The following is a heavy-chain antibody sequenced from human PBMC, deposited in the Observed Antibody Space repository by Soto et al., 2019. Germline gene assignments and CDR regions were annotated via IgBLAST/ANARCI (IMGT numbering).Heavy chain of an antibody. J-gene: IGHJ6*02. CDR3: ARVTVVDATLYYYYYCGMDV. Sequence: GGSLRLSCAASGFTFSSYAMHWVRQAPGKGLEWVAVISYDGSNKYYADSVKGRFTISRDNSKNTLYLQMNSLRAEDTAVYYCARVTVVDATLYYYYYCGMDVWGQGTTVTVSS. CDR1: GFTFSSYA. CDR2: ISYDGSNK. D-gene: IGHD2-15*01. V-gene: IGHV3-30-3*01.